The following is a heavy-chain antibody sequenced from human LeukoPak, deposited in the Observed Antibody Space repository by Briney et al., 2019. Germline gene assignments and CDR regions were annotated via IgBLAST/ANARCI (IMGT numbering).Heavy chain of an antibody. J-gene: IGHJ5*02. D-gene: IGHD5-18*01. V-gene: IGHV3-33*01. Sequence: GGSLRLSCAGSRFTFGSYAMHWVRQAPGKGLEWVALIWYDGSNKYYADSVKGRFSISRDNSKNTLSLQMNSLRVEDTALYYCARGKRGFIYGSDLWGQGTLVTVSS. CDR2: IWYDGSNK. CDR3: ARGKRGFIYGSDL. CDR1: RFTFGSYA.